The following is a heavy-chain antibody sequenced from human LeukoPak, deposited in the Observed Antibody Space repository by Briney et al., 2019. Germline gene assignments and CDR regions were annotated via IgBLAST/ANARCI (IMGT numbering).Heavy chain of an antibody. J-gene: IGHJ4*02. V-gene: IGHV4-59*01. CDR1: GGSISSYY. Sequence: PSETLSLTCTVSGGSISSYYWSWIRQPPGKGLEWIGYIYYSESTNYNPSLKSRVNISVDTSKNQFSLKLSSVTAADTAVYYCARGGIQFDYWGQGTLVTVSS. CDR2: IYYSEST. CDR3: ARGGIQFDY.